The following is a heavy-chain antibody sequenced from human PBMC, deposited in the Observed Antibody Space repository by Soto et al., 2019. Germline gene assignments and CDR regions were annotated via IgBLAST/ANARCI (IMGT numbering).Heavy chain of an antibody. J-gene: IGHJ4*02. V-gene: IGHV4-39*07. CDR2: IKYSGTT. CDR3: ARAPGDYFDY. Sequence: SETLSLTCTVSGGSISSSRCHWGWIRQPPGKGLEWIASIKYSGTTFYNPSLKSRVTISVDKSKNQFSLKLSSVTAADTAVYYCARAPGDYFDYWGQGTLVTVS. CDR1: GGSISSSRCH.